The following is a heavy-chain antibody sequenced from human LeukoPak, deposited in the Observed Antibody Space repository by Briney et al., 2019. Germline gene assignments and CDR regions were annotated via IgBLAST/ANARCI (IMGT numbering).Heavy chain of an antibody. Sequence: ASVKVSCKASGYTFTSYGISGVRQAPGQGLEWMGWISSYNGNTNYAQKLQGRVTVTTEKSTSTDYMELRSLRSDDTAVYYCARTRPRGTERYYDFWSGYYSWFDPWGQGTLVTVSS. D-gene: IGHD3-3*01. CDR2: ISSYNGNT. CDR3: ARTRPRGTERYYDFWSGYYSWFDP. V-gene: IGHV1-18*01. J-gene: IGHJ5*02. CDR1: GYTFTSYG.